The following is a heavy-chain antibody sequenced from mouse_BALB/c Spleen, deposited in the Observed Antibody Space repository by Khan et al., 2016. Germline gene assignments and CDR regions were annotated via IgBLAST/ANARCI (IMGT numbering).Heavy chain of an antibody. V-gene: IGHV1-84*02. Sequence: QVQLQQSGPELVKPGASVKISCKASGYTFTDHYVNWVKQKPGQGLEWIGWIYPGSGNTKYNEKFKGKATLTVDTSSSTAYMQLSSLTSEDTAVYFCASSQLRLRFAYWGQGTLVTVSA. J-gene: IGHJ3*01. D-gene: IGHD1-2*01. CDR3: ASSQLRLRFAY. CDR2: IYPGSGNT. CDR1: GYTFTDHY.